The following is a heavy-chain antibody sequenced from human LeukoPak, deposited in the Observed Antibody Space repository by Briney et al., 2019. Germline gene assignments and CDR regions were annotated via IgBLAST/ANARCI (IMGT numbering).Heavy chain of an antibody. D-gene: IGHD3-16*01. Sequence: SPSETLSLTCTVSGDSIGSYYWSWIRQPAGKGLEWIGRIRASGSTNYNPSLGGQVTMSVDTSKNQFSLNLTSVTAADTAVYHCARNLGYNWFGPWGQGTLVTVSS. CDR3: ARNLGYNWFGP. V-gene: IGHV4-4*07. CDR2: IRASGST. J-gene: IGHJ5*02. CDR1: GDSIGSYY.